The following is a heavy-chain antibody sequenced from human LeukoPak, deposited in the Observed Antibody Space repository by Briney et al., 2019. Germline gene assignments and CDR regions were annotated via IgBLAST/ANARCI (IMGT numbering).Heavy chain of an antibody. J-gene: IGHJ4*02. CDR2: TYYRSKWYT. D-gene: IGHD2-15*01. Sequence: SQTLSLTCAISGDSVSSNSAAWNWIRQSPSRGLEWLGRTYYRSKWYTYYAVSVKSRISINRDTSKNQISLQLNSVTPEDTAVYYCARVDIVTVPSANFDCWGQGTLVTVSS. CDR1: GDSVSSNSAA. CDR3: ARVDIVTVPSANFDC. V-gene: IGHV6-1*01.